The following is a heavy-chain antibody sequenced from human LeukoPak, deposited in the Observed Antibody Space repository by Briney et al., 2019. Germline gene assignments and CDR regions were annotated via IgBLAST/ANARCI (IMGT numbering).Heavy chain of an antibody. CDR1: GFRFTTYG. V-gene: IGHV1-18*01. Sequence: ASVKVSCKASGFRFTTYGINWVRQAPGQGPEWMGWISTYNGNTKYAQKLQGRVTMTTDTSTSTAYLELRSLISDDTAVYYCARDHATDDAFDIWGQGTMVTVSS. D-gene: IGHD4-17*01. CDR3: ARDHATDDAFDI. CDR2: ISTYNGNT. J-gene: IGHJ3*02.